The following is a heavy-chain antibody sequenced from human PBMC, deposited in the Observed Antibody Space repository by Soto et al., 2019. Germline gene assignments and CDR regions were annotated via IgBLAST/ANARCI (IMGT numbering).Heavy chain of an antibody. J-gene: IGHJ4*02. V-gene: IGHV3-30*18. Sequence: QVQLVESGGGVVQPGRYLRLSCAASGFTFSSYGMHWVRQAPGKGLEWVAVISYDGSNKYYADSVKGRFTISRDNSKNTLYLQMNSLRAEDTAVYYCAKAPDDGGGYFDYWGQRTLVTVSS. CDR3: AKAPDDGGGYFDY. CDR2: ISYDGSNK. CDR1: GFTFSSYG. D-gene: IGHD3-16*01.